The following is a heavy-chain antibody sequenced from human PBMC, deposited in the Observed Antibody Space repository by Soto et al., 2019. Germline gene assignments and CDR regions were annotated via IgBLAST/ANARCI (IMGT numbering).Heavy chain of an antibody. CDR3: ASARVSAVPYYFYY. J-gene: IGHJ4*02. V-gene: IGHV3-33*01. CDR2: IWSDGSNK. D-gene: IGHD2-8*01. CDR1: GFTFSSYC. Sequence: GGSLRLSCAASGFTFSSYCVHWVRQAPGKGLEWVAVIWSDGSNKYYGDSVQGRFTISRDNSKNTLYLQMNSLSAEDTALYFCASARVSAVPYYFYYWGQGTPVTVSS.